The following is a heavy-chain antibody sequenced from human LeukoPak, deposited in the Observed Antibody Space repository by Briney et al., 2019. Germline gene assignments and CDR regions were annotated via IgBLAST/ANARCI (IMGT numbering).Heavy chain of an antibody. V-gene: IGHV3-30*03. CDR2: ISYDGSNK. CDR3: ARGVYARFDP. J-gene: IGHJ5*02. D-gene: IGHD5/OR15-5a*01. Sequence: PGGSLRLSCAASGFTFSSYGMPWVRQAPGKGLEWVAVISYDGSNKYYADSVKGRFTISRDNSKNTLYLQMNSLRAEDTAVYYCARGVYARFDPWGQGTLVTVSS. CDR1: GFTFSSYG.